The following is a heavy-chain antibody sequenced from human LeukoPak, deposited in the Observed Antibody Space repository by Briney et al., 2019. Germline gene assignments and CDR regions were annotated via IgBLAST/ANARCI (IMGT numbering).Heavy chain of an antibody. D-gene: IGHD6-13*01. CDR2: IYYSGST. CDR1: GGSISSSSYY. V-gene: IGHV4-39*07. J-gene: IGHJ5*02. CDR3: AREEGIAAAGTWFDP. Sequence: PSETLSLTCTVSGGSISSSSYYWGWIRQPPGKGREWIGSIYYSGSTYYNPSLKSRVTISVDTSKNQFSLKLSSVTAADTAVYYCAREEGIAAAGTWFDPWGQGTLVTVSS.